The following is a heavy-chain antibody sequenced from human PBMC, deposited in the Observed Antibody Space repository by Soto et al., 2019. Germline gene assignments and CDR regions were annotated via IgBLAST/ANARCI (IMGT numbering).Heavy chain of an antibody. CDR1: GGTFSSYA. D-gene: IGHD5-18*01. V-gene: IGHV1-69*13. J-gene: IGHJ2*01. CDR3: ARDRVGYSYGYSWYFDL. CDR2: IIPIFGTA. Sequence: SVKVSCKASGGTFSSYAISWVRQAPGQGLEWMGGIIPIFGTANYAQKFQGRVTITADESTSTAYMELSSLRSEDTAVYYCARDRVGYSYGYSWYFDLWGRGTLVTVS.